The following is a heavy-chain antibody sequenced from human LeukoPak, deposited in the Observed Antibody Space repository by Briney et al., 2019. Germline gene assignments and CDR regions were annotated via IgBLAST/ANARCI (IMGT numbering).Heavy chain of an antibody. CDR1: GFSFSGHW. J-gene: IGHJ3*02. CDR2: IKSDGSDT. D-gene: IGHD5-12*01. CDR3: ARLPGYSGYDLSAFDI. Sequence: GGSLRLSCTASGFSFSGHWMHWVRQAPGKGLVWVSRIKSDGSDTTYADSVKGRFTISRDNAKKTLYLQMNSLRAEDTAVYYCARLPGYSGYDLSAFDIWGQGTMVTVSS. V-gene: IGHV3-74*01.